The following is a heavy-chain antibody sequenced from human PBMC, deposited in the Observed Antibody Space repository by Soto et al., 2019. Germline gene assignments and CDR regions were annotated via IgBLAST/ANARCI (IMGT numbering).Heavy chain of an antibody. CDR1: GASIRSGGYY. J-gene: IGHJ6*02. CDR2: IFYTGSA. V-gene: IGHV4-31*03. CDR3: AREKLHRSGGTKWGKRYGTDV. D-gene: IGHD2-15*01. Sequence: PSETLSLTCTVSGASIRSGGYYWSWIRQRPGKGLGWIAYIFYTGSAYYNPSLESRLSISIDRSKNQFSLKLSSVTAADTAVYYCAREKLHRSGGTKWGKRYGTDVWGQGTTVNVSS.